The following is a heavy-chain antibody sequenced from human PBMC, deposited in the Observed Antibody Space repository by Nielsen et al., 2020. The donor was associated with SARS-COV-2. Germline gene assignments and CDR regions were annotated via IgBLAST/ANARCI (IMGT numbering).Heavy chain of an antibody. CDR1: GFTFSSYS. Sequence: GESLKISCAASGFTFSSYSMNWVRQAPGKGLEWVSSISSSSSYIYYADSVKGRFTISRDNAKNSLYLQMNSLRAEDTAVYYCARDLRGQWLVPTLSYYFDYWGQGTLVTVSS. D-gene: IGHD6-19*01. V-gene: IGHV3-21*01. J-gene: IGHJ4*02. CDR2: ISSSSSYI. CDR3: ARDLRGQWLVPTLSYYFDY.